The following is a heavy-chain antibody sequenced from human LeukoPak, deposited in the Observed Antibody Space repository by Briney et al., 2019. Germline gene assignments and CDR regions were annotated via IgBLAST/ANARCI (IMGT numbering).Heavy chain of an antibody. CDR1: GLTFSNYW. D-gene: IGHD3-16*01. CDR2: IKQDGSEK. V-gene: IGHV3-7*03. J-gene: IGHJ4*02. Sequence: GGSLRLSCAASGLTFSNYWMDWVRQAPGKGLEWVANIKQDGSEKNYVDSVKGRFIISRGNAKNSLYLQMNTLRADDTAVYYCARDGFGTGSDWGQGTLVTVSS. CDR3: ARDGFGTGSD.